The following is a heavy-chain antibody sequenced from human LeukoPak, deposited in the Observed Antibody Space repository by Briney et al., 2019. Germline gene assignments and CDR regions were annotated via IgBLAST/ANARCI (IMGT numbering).Heavy chain of an antibody. CDR2: ISSSSSYT. D-gene: IGHD6-13*01. CDR3: AIVRGYSSSRFDY. J-gene: IGHJ4*02. V-gene: IGHV3-11*06. Sequence: PGGSLRLSCAASGFTFSDYYMSWIRQAPGKGLEWVSYISSSSSYTNYADSVKGRFTISRDNAKNSLYLQMNSLRAEDTAVYYCAIVRGYSSSRFDYWGQGTLVTVSS. CDR1: GFTFSDYY.